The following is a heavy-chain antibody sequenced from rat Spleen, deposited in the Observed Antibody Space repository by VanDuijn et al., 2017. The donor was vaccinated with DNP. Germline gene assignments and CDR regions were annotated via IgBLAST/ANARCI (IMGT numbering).Heavy chain of an antibody. CDR2: ISTSGGST. CDR3: TRINYGGYYYVMDA. V-gene: IGHV5-25*01. J-gene: IGHJ4*01. CDR1: GFTFSNYD. D-gene: IGHD1-11*01. Sequence: EVQLAESGGGLVQPGRSLKLSCAASGFTFSNYDMAWVRQAPTKGLEWVASISTSGGSTYYRDSVKGRFTISRDNAKSTLYLQMNSLRSEDTATYYCTRINYGGYYYVMDAWGQGASVTVSS.